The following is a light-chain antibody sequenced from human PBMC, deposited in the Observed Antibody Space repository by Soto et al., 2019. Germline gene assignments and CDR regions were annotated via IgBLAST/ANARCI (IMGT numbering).Light chain of an antibody. Sequence: QSVLTQPASVSGSPGQSITISCTVTSSDVGGYDYVSWYQLHPGKAPKLMVYEVSIRPSGVSYRFSGSKSGNTASLTISGLQTEDEDDYFCSSYSISTAYLFGTGTKVTVL. V-gene: IGLV2-14*01. CDR3: SSYSISTAYL. J-gene: IGLJ1*01. CDR2: EVS. CDR1: SSDVGGYDY.